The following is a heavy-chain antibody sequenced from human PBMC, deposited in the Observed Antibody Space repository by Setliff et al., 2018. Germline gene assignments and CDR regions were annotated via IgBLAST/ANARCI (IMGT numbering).Heavy chain of an antibody. J-gene: IGHJ4*02. CDR2: VSHSGSP. CDR3: ARESRYYYDNLGTLDY. Sequence: SETLSLTCAVYGGSFSGYYWSWIRQPPGKRLEWIGSVSHSGSPYYNPSLKSRVSISVDTSKNQFSLKLSSVTAADTAVYYCARESRYYYDNLGTLDYWGQGTLVTVSS. V-gene: IGHV4-34*01. D-gene: IGHD3-22*01. CDR1: GGSFSGYY.